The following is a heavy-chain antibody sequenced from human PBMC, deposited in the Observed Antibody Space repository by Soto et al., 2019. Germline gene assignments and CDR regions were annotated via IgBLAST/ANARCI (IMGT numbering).Heavy chain of an antibody. J-gene: IGHJ4*02. CDR2: IYYSGST. Sequence: SETLSLTCTVSGGSISSGGYYWSWIRQHPGKGLEWIGYIYYSGSTYYNPSLKSRVTISVDTSKNQFSLKLSSVTAADTAVYYCASLSSPRFEEGFDYWGQGTLVTVSS. D-gene: IGHD3-16*01. CDR3: ASLSSPRFEEGFDY. V-gene: IGHV4-31*03. CDR1: GGSISSGGYY.